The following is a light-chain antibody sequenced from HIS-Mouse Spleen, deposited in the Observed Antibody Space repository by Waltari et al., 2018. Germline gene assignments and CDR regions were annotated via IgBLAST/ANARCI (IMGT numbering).Light chain of an antibody. CDR2: EGS. V-gene: IGLV2-23*01. CDR1: SSDVGSYNL. CDR3: CSYAGSSTWV. Sequence: QSALTQPASVSGSPGQSITISCTGTSSDVGSYNLVSWYQQHPGKAPKFMIYEGSKRPSGGANRFSGSKSGNTASLTISGLQAEDEADYYCCSYAGSSTWVFGGGTKLTVL. J-gene: IGLJ3*02.